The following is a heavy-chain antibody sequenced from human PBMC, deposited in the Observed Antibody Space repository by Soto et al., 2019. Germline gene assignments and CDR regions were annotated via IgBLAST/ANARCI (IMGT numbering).Heavy chain of an antibody. Sequence: ASVKGSCKASVYTFTRDDMHCMRQALGQGFDWMGIINPSGGSASYAQKFQGRVTMTRHTPTRTVYMELSSLRSEDTSVYYCARDGAIAVAGTGDIWGQGTMVTVSS. D-gene: IGHD6-19*01. CDR1: VYTFTRDD. J-gene: IGHJ3*02. CDR3: ARDGAIAVAGTGDI. CDR2: INPSGGSA. V-gene: IGHV1-46*01.